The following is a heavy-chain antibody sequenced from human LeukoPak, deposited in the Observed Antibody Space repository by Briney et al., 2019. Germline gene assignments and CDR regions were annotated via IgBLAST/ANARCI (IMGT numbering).Heavy chain of an antibody. CDR3: AQTRGLTKTGPAN. J-gene: IGHJ4*02. CDR1: GFTFSSYA. CDR2: ICGSGACT. V-gene: IGHV3-23*01. Sequence: PGGSLRLSCAASGFTFSSYAMTWVRQAPGKGLEWVSGICGSGACTYYADSVKGRFTISRDNSKNTVHPQMNSLRAEDTAVYFCAQTRGLTKTGPANWGQGTLVTVSS. D-gene: IGHD4/OR15-4a*01.